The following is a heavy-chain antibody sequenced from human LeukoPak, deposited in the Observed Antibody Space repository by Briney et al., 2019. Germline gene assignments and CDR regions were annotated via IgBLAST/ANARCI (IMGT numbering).Heavy chain of an antibody. Sequence: SETLSLTCAVYGGSFSGYYWSWLRQPPGKGLEWIGEINHSGSTNYNPSLKSRVTISVDTSKNQFSLKLSSVPAADTAVYYCARDEYCSGGSCYSYAFDIWGQGTMVTVSS. D-gene: IGHD2-15*01. CDR3: ARDEYCSGGSCYSYAFDI. J-gene: IGHJ3*02. V-gene: IGHV4-34*01. CDR2: INHSGST. CDR1: GGSFSGYY.